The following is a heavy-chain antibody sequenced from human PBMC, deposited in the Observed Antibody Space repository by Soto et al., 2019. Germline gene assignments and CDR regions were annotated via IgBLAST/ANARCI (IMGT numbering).Heavy chain of an antibody. V-gene: IGHV4-4*02. CDR2: IYHSGST. J-gene: IGHJ4*02. Sequence: QVQLQESDPGLVRPSGTLSLTCAVSGGSISSTNWWSWVRQPPGKGLEWIGEIYHSGSTNYNPSLKSRVTMSVDKSTNQFPLRLSSVTAADTAVYYCARDGAAALFRPPLTFWGQGTLVTVSS. CDR3: ARDGAAALFRPPLTF. CDR1: GGSISSTNW. D-gene: IGHD6-13*01.